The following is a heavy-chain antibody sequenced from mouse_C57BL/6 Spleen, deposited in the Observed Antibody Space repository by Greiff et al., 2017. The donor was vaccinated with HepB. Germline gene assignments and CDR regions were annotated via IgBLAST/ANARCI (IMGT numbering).Heavy chain of an antibody. CDR2: ISGGGGNT. CDR3: ARDPIYYYGSSYWYFDV. Sequence: EVKVVESGGGLVKPGGSLKLSCAASGFTFSSYTMSWVRQTPEKRLEWVATISGGGGNTYYPDSVKGRFTISRDNAKNTLYLQMSSLRSEDTALYYWARDPIYYYGSSYWYFDVWGTGTTVTVSS. CDR1: GFTFSSYT. V-gene: IGHV5-9*01. J-gene: IGHJ1*03. D-gene: IGHD1-1*01.